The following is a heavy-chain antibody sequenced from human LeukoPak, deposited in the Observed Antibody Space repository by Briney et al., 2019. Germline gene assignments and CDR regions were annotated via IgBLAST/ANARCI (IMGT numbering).Heavy chain of an antibody. Sequence: RPGGSLRLSCAASGFTFDDYGMSWVRQAPGKGLEWVSGINWNGGSTGYADSVKGRFTISRDNAKNSLYLQMNSLRAEDTAVYYCARVEDYDILTGFDYWGQGTLVTVSS. CDR3: ARVEDYDILTGFDY. CDR1: GFTFDDYG. CDR2: INWNGGST. J-gene: IGHJ4*02. D-gene: IGHD3-9*01. V-gene: IGHV3-20*04.